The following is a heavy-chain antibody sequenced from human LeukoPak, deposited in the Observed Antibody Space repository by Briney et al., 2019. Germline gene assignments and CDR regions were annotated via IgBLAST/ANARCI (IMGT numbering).Heavy chain of an antibody. V-gene: IGHV3-33*01. CDR2: IYDDGSKE. CDR3: ARDLKSGYVDS. J-gene: IGHJ4*02. D-gene: IGHD5-12*01. CDR1: GFTFGNYG. Sequence: PRGSLRLSCAASGFTFGNYGMHWVRQAPAKGLEWVAVIYDDGSKEHFADSVKGRFTISRDNSKNTVVLQMNSLRGEDTAVYYCARDLKSGYVDSWGQGTLVTVSS.